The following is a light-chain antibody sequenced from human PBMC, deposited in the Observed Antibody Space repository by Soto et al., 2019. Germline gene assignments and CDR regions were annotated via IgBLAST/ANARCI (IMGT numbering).Light chain of an antibody. CDR3: QQRDNRPYT. Sequence: EIVLTQSPATLSLSPGERATLSCRASQSVSTYVAWYQQKPGQAPRLVPYHASNRATGIPARFSGSGSETDFTLTISSLEPEDFAVYYCQQRDNRPYTFGQGTRLEI. CDR2: HAS. CDR1: QSVSTY. J-gene: IGKJ2*01. V-gene: IGKV3-11*01.